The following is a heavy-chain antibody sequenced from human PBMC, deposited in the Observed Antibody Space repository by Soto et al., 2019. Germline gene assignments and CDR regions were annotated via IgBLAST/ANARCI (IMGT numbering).Heavy chain of an antibody. CDR3: AAVGRDNGVPFDL. V-gene: IGHV1-8*01. Sequence: QVQLVQSGAEVKKPGASVKVSCKASGYTFTSYDINWVRQATGQGLEWMGWMSPDSGDTGYTQKFQGRVSMTRNTSKSTAFLELTSLRYEDTAVYYCAAVGRDNGVPFDLGGQGTLVTVSS. CDR2: MSPDSGDT. CDR1: GYTFTSYD. D-gene: IGHD2-8*01. J-gene: IGHJ4*02.